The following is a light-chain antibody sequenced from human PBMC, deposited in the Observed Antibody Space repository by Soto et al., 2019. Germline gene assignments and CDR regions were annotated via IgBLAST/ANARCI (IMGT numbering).Light chain of an antibody. Sequence: QSVLTQPPSVSAAPGQKVTISCSGSSSNIGGNSVSWYQQLPGTAPKLLIYDDNKRPSGIPDRFSGSKSGTSATLGITGFQTADDADYYCGSWDSSLSAYVFGTGTHVTV. CDR3: GSWDSSLSAYV. V-gene: IGLV1-51*01. CDR1: SSNIGGNS. CDR2: DDN. J-gene: IGLJ1*01.